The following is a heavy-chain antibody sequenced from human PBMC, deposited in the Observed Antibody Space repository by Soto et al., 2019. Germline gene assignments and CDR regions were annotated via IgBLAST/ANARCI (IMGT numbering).Heavy chain of an antibody. V-gene: IGHV4-30-4*08. Sequence: SETLSLTCTVSGGSFSSGNYYWSWIRQHPGKGLEWIGYIYYSGSTYYNPSLKSRVTLSIDTSKNQFSLKLRSVTAADTAMYYCARVKLAGRGSFHDWGQGTLVTVSS. J-gene: IGHJ4*02. CDR2: IYYSGST. CDR1: GGSFSSGNYY. CDR3: ARVKLAGRGSFHD. D-gene: IGHD3-3*02.